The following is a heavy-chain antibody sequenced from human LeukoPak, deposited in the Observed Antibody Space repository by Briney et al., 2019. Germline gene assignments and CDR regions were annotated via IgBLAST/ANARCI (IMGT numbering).Heavy chain of an antibody. J-gene: IGHJ4*02. V-gene: IGHV5-51*01. CDR1: GYSFTNYW. Sequence: GESLKISCKGSGYSFTNYWIAWVRQMPGKGLEWMGVIYPGDSDTRYSPSFQGQVTISADKSISTAYLQWSSLKASDTAIYYCARDRYSAYDWNYWGQGTLVTVSS. CDR3: ARDRYSAYDWNY. D-gene: IGHD5-12*01. CDR2: IYPGDSDT.